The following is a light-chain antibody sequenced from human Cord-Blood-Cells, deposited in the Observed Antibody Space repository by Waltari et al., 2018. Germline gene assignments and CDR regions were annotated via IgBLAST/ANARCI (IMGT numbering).Light chain of an antibody. Sequence: QSALTQPASVSASPGQSITIYCTVTSSDVGGYNYVSWYQQHPGKAPKLMIYDVSNRPSGVSNRFSGSKSGNTASLTISGLQAEDEADYYCSSYTSSSTLVFGGGTKLTVL. V-gene: IGLV2-14*03. CDR2: DVS. CDR3: SSYTSSSTLV. CDR1: SSDVGGYNY. J-gene: IGLJ3*02.